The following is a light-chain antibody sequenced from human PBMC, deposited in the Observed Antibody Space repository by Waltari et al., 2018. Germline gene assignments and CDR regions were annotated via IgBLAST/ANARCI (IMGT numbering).Light chain of an antibody. J-gene: IGKJ2*01. CDR3: QQYYRYYT. CDR2: DVS. CDR1: QRINTW. V-gene: IGKV1-5*01. Sequence: IQMTQSPSALSASVGDRVTITCRASQRINTWMAWYQQRPGKAPKVLIYDVSTLESGVPSRFNGSGAGTEFTLALNNLQPEDFATYYCQQYYRYYTFGQGTKLEIK.